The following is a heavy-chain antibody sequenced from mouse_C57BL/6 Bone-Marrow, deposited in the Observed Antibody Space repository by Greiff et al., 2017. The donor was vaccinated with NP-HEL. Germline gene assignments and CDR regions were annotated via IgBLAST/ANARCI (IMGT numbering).Heavy chain of an antibody. D-gene: IGHD1-1*01. CDR3: ARGGLLRYPYYFDY. Sequence: ESGPGLVKPSQSLSLTCSVTGYSITSGYYWNWIRQFPGNKLEWMGYISYDGSNNYNPSLKNRISITRDTSKNQFFLKLNSVTTEDTATYYCARGGLLRYPYYFDYWGQGTTLTVSS. CDR2: ISYDGSN. CDR1: GYSITSGYY. V-gene: IGHV3-6*01. J-gene: IGHJ2*01.